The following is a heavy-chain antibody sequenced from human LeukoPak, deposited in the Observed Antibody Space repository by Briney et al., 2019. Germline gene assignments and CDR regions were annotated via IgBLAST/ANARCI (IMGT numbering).Heavy chain of an antibody. CDR3: AKDRRSSGWFLDV. D-gene: IGHD6-19*01. J-gene: IGHJ6*02. Sequence: PGGSLRLSCAASGFTFSSYGMHWVRQAPGKGLEWVAVISYDGSNKYYAGSVKGRFTISRDNSKNTLYLQMNSLRAEDTAVYYCAKDRRSSGWFLDVWGQGTTVTVSS. V-gene: IGHV3-30*18. CDR1: GFTFSSYG. CDR2: ISYDGSNK.